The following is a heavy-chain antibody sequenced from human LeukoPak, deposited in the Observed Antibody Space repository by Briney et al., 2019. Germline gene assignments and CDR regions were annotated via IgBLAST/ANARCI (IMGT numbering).Heavy chain of an antibody. V-gene: IGHV1-18*01. D-gene: IGHD6-19*01. Sequence: GASVTVSCKASGYTFTSYGISGVRQAPGQGLEWMGWISAYNGNTNYAQKLQGRVTMTTDTSTSAAYMALRSLRSDDTAVYSCARRGYSSGWSGGGGDLRIARAYYFDYWGQGTLVTVSS. J-gene: IGHJ4*02. CDR2: ISAYNGNT. CDR3: ARRGYSSGWSGGGGDLRIARAYYFDY. CDR1: GYTFTSYG.